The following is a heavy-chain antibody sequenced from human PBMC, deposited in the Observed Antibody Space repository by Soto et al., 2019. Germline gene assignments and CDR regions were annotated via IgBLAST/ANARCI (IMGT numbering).Heavy chain of an antibody. D-gene: IGHD6-19*01. Sequence: QVQLGQSGAEVRKPGASVKVSCRASGYTFTSYVISWVRQAPGQGLEWMGWISAYNGNTNYAQKFQGRVTMTTDTSTSTDYMELSSLRSDDTPVYYCARVGSGWYLGAFDYWGQGTLVTVSS. CDR3: ARVGSGWYLGAFDY. V-gene: IGHV1-18*01. CDR1: GYTFTSYV. J-gene: IGHJ4*02. CDR2: ISAYNGNT.